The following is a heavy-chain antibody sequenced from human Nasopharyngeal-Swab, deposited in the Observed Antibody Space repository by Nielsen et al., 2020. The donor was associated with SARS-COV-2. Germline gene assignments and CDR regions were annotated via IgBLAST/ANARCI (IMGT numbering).Heavy chain of an antibody. CDR2: ISSSSYI. D-gene: IGHD5-18*01. J-gene: IGHJ6*02. CDR1: GFTFSSYS. CDR3: ARDRVTAMVPLYYYYYGMDV. Sequence: GESLKISCAASGFTFSSYSMNWVRQAPGKGPEWVSSISSSSYIYYADSVKGRFTISRDNAKNSLYLQMNSLRAEDTAVYYCARDRVTAMVPLYYYYYGMDVWGQGTTVTVSS. V-gene: IGHV3-21*01.